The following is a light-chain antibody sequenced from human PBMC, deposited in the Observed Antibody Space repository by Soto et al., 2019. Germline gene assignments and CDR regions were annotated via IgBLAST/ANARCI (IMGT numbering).Light chain of an antibody. V-gene: IGLV1-44*01. CDR3: AAWDDSLNGPV. J-gene: IGLJ2*01. Sequence: QSVLTQPPSASGTPGQRVTISCSGSSSNIGSNTVNWYQQLPGTAPTLLIYSNNQRPSGVPYRFSRSKSGTSASLAISGLQSDDEADYYCAAWDDSLNGPVFGGGTKLTVL. CDR2: SNN. CDR1: SSNIGSNT.